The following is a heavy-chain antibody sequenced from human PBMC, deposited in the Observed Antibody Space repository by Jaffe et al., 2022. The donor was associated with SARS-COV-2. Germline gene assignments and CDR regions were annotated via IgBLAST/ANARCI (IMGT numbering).Heavy chain of an antibody. Sequence: EVQLLDSGGGLVQPGGSLRLSCAASGFTFRSFAMSWVRQAPGKGLEWVSTIGGGGGDTYYADSVKGRFTISRDNSKNTLYLQMNSLRAEDTAVYYCAKVLNAATEYFDYWGQGTLVTVSS. CDR1: GFTFRSFA. V-gene: IGHV3-23*01. J-gene: IGHJ4*02. CDR2: IGGGGGDT. CDR3: AKVLNAATEYFDY. D-gene: IGHD6-25*01.